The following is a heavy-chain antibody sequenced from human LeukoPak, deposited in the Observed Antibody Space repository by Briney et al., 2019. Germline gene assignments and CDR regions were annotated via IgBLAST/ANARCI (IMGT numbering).Heavy chain of an antibody. V-gene: IGHV3-7*01. CDR1: GFTFSNYW. CDR3: AKDKIGYCSSTSCYSPLDY. Sequence: GGSLRLSCAASGFTFSNYWMGWVRQAPGKGLEWVANIKQDGSEKRYVDPVKGRFTISRDNAKNSLYLQMNSLRAEDTAVYYCAKDKIGYCSSTSCYSPLDYWGQGTLVTVSS. J-gene: IGHJ4*02. CDR2: IKQDGSEK. D-gene: IGHD2-2*02.